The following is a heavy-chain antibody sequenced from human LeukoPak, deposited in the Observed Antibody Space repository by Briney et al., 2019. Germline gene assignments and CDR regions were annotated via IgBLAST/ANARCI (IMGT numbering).Heavy chain of an antibody. Sequence: ASVKVSCKASGYRLINYGITWVRQAPGQGLEWMGWISAYNGNTNYAQKLQGRVTMTTDTSTSTAYMELRSLRSDDTAVYYCARGGYYDSSAWGMDVWGQGTTVTVS. D-gene: IGHD3-22*01. J-gene: IGHJ6*02. V-gene: IGHV1-18*01. CDR3: ARGGYYDSSAWGMDV. CDR2: ISAYNGNT. CDR1: GYRLINYG.